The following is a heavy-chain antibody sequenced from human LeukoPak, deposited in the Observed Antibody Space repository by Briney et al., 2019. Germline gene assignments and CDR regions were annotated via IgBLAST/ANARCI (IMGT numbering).Heavy chain of an antibody. Sequence: SETLSLTCTVSGGSISSGSYYWGWIRQPPGKGLEWIGSIYYSGSTYYNPSLKSRVTISVDTSKNQFSLKLSSVTAADTAVYYCARQDSSGYYYFDYWGQGTLVTVSS. CDR2: IYYSGST. V-gene: IGHV4-39*01. CDR1: GGSISSGSYY. J-gene: IGHJ4*02. CDR3: ARQDSSGYYYFDY. D-gene: IGHD3-22*01.